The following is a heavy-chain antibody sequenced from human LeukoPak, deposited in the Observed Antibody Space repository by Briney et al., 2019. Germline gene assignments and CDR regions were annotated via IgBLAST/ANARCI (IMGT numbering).Heavy chain of an antibody. CDR3: ARMFGAYRSGGSCTSYYYYYYMDV. D-gene: IGHD2-15*01. Sequence: SETLSLTCTVSGGSISSYYWSWIRQPPGKGLEWIGYIYYSGSTNYNPSLKSRVTISVGTSKNQFSLKLSSATAADTAVYYCARMFGAYRSGGSCTSYYYYYYMDVWGKGTTVTVSS. CDR1: GGSISSYY. CDR2: IYYSGST. V-gene: IGHV4-59*01. J-gene: IGHJ6*03.